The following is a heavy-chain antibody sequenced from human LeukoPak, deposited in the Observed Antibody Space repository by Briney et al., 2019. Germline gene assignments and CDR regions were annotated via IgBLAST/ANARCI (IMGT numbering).Heavy chain of an antibody. V-gene: IGHV4-30-4*01. J-gene: IGHJ4*02. CDR2: IVVSGST. D-gene: IGHD3-3*01. CDR1: SGSISSGDYY. Sequence: SETLSLTCTVSSGSISSGDYYWSWIRQPPGKGLEWIGYIVVSGSTDYNPSLTSRVTISLDTSKNQFSLKLSSVTAADTAVYYCARRRGDFWSDYYAFDYWGQGTLVTISS. CDR3: ARRRGDFWSDYYAFDY.